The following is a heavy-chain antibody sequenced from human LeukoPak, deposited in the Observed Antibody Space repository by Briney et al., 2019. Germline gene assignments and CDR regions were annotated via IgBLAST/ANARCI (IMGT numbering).Heavy chain of an antibody. CDR1: GFTFSTYA. Sequence: GGSLRLSCAASGFTFSTYAMSWVRQAPGKGLEWVSAISGSGGITYYADSVRGRFTISRDNSKNTLYLQMNSLRAEDTAVYYCAGTGYYSAFDIWGQGTMVTVSS. V-gene: IGHV3-23*01. D-gene: IGHD3/OR15-3a*01. J-gene: IGHJ3*02. CDR2: ISGSGGIT. CDR3: AGTGYYSAFDI.